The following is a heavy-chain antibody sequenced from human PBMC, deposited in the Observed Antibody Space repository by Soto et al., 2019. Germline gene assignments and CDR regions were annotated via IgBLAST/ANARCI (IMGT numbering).Heavy chain of an antibody. D-gene: IGHD1-7*01. CDR2: IYHSGST. J-gene: IGHJ5*02. CDR3: ARDRGVTGTTPNWFDP. V-gene: IGHV4-38-2*02. CDR1: GYSISSGYY. Sequence: LSLTCAVSGYSISSGYYWGWIRQPPGKGLEWIGSIYHSGSTYYNPSLKSRVTISVDTSKNQFSLKLSSVTAADTAVYYCARDRGVTGTTPNWFDPWGQGTLVTVSS.